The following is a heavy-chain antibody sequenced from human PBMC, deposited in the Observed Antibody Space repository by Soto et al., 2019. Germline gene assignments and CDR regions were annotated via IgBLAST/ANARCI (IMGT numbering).Heavy chain of an antibody. Sequence: AVCKVSITRWSSYWIRQPPGKGLEWIGEINHSGSTNYNPSLKSRVTISVDTSKNQFSLKLSSVTAADTAVYYCARDSRAYMDVWGKGTTVTVSS. CDR1: KVSITRWS. D-gene: IGHD2-15*01. V-gene: IGHV4-34*01. CDR2: INHSGST. CDR3: ARDSRAYMDV. J-gene: IGHJ6*03.